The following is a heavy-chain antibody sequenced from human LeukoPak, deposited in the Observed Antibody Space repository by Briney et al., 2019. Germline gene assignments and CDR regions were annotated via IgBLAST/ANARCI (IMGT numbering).Heavy chain of an antibody. CDR3: ATQSNGYDQAAAELFDY. V-gene: IGHV4-59*01. D-gene: IGHD5-12*01. Sequence: PSETLSLTCTVSGGSISSYFWSWIRQPPGKGLEWIGYIYYSGSGSSNYNPSLKSRVTISVHTSKNQISLKLSSVTAADTAVYYCATQSNGYDQAAAELFDYWGQGTLVTVSS. CDR1: GGSISSYF. CDR2: IYYSGSGSS. J-gene: IGHJ4*02.